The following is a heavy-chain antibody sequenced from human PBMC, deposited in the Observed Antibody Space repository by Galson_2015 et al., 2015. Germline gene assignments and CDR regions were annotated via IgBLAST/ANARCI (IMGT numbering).Heavy chain of an antibody. CDR3: ARDLAQQLVRG. V-gene: IGHV3-30-3*01. CDR1: GFTFSSYA. CDR2: ISYDGSNK. Sequence: SLRLSCAASGFTFSSYAMHWVRQAPGKGLEWVAVISYDGSNKYYADSVKGRFTISRDNSKNTLYLQMNSLRAEDTAVYYCARDLAQQLVRGGGQGTLVTVSS. J-gene: IGHJ4*02. D-gene: IGHD6-13*01.